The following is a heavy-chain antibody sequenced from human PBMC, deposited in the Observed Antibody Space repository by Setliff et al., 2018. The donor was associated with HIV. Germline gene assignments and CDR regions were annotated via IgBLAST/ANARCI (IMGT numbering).Heavy chain of an antibody. Sequence: SETLSLTCAVSGYSIGSGFYWGWIRQPPGKGLEWIGSIYHSGSTYYNPSLRSRVTISVDTSKNQFSLKLSSVTAADTAVYYCARDAPTVYANGWFDPWGQGTLVTVSS. CDR1: GYSIGSGFY. CDR3: ARDAPTVYANGWFDP. CDR2: IYHSGST. J-gene: IGHJ5*02. D-gene: IGHD2-8*01. V-gene: IGHV4-38-2*02.